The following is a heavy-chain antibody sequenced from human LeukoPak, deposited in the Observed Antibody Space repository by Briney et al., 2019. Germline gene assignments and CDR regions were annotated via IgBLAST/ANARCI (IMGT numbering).Heavy chain of an antibody. V-gene: IGHV3-7*03. CDR1: GFTFSSYW. D-gene: IGHD1/OR15-1a*01. CDR3: ARDRRRTKYYYYYYGMDV. Sequence: GGSLRLSCAASGFTFSSYWMSWVRQAPGKGLEWVANIKQDGSEKYYVDSVKGRFTISRDNVKNSLYLQMNSLRAEDTAVYYCARDRRRTKYYYYYYGMDVWGKGTTVTVSS. CDR2: IKQDGSEK. J-gene: IGHJ6*04.